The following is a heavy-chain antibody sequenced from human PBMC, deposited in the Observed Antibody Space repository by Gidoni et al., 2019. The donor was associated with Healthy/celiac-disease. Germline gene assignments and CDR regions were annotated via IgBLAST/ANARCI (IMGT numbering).Heavy chain of an antibody. Sequence: HVQLQLLGAALLPPSETLSPPSAVSVGSFSGYYWSWFRQPPGKGLEWIGEINHSGSTNYNPSLKSRVTISVDTSKNQFSLKLSSVTAADTAVYYCARAYSSSPGYYYYYGMDVWGQGTTVTVSS. CDR1: VGSFSGYY. CDR3: ARAYSSSPGYYYYYGMDV. CDR2: INHSGST. D-gene: IGHD6-6*01. J-gene: IGHJ6*02. V-gene: IGHV4-34*01.